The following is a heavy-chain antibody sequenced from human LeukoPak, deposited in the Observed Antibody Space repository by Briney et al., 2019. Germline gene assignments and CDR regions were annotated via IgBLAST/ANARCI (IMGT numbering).Heavy chain of an antibody. CDR3: ASLTTVTTPSWFDP. CDR1: GFTFSSYS. V-gene: IGHV3-48*02. Sequence: GGSLRLSCAASGFTFSSYSMNWVRQAPGKGLEWVSYISSSSSTIYYADSVKGRFTISRDNAKNSLYLQMNSLRDEDTAVYYCASLTTVTTPSWFDPGGQGTLVTVSS. CDR2: ISSSSSTI. D-gene: IGHD4-17*01. J-gene: IGHJ5*02.